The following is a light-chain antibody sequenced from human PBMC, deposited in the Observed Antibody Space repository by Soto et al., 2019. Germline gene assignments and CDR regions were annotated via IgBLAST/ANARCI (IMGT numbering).Light chain of an antibody. Sequence: DIQMTQSPSSLSASVGDRVTITCRASQSISSWLAWYQQKPGKAPKLLIYKASSLESGVPSRFSGSGSGTDFTLSISNLRPEDSATYYCQHRTAFGGGTKVDIK. CDR3: QHRTA. CDR2: KAS. J-gene: IGKJ4*01. V-gene: IGKV1-5*03. CDR1: QSISSW.